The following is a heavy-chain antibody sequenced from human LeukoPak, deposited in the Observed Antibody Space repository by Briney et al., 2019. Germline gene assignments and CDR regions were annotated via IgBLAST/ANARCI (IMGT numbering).Heavy chain of an antibody. V-gene: IGHV1-2*02. CDR2: INPNSGGT. Sequence: GASVKVSCKASGYTFTGYYMHWVRQAPGQGLEWMGWINPNSGGTNYAQKFQGRVTMTRDTSISTAYMELSRLRSEDTAVYYCARGGPTLHYYYYMDVWGKGTTVTVSS. CDR3: ARGGPTLHYYYYMDV. CDR1: GYTFTGYY. J-gene: IGHJ6*03.